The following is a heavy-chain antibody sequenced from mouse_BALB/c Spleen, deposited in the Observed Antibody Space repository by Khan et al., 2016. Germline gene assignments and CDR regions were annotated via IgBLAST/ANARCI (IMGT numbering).Heavy chain of an antibody. Sequence: QIQLVQSGPELKKPGETVKISCKASGYTFTNSGMNWVKQAPGKGLKWVGWINTYTGEPTYADDFKGRFAFSLETSASTAYLQINNLKNEDMTTYFCARGARVTTGGYFDVWGAGTTVTVSS. CDR3: ARGARVTTGGYFDV. CDR2: INTYTGEP. D-gene: IGHD2-2*01. V-gene: IGHV9-1*02. J-gene: IGHJ1*01. CDR1: GYTFTNSG.